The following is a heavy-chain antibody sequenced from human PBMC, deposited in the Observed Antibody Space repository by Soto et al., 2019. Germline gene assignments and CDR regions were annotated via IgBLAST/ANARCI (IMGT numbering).Heavy chain of an antibody. CDR2: ISAYNGNT. V-gene: IGHV1-18*04. Sequence: ASVKVSCKASGYTFISYGISWVRQAPGQGLERMGWISAYNGNTNYAQKLQGRVTMTTDTSTSTAYMELRSLRSDDTAVYYCARSISSGWYVYWGQGALVTSPQ. CDR1: GYTFISYG. CDR3: ARSISSGWYVY. D-gene: IGHD6-19*01. J-gene: IGHJ4*02.